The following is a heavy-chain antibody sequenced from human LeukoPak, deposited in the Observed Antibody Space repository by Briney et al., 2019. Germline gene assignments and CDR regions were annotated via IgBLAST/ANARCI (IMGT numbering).Heavy chain of an antibody. CDR2: IYYSWST. D-gene: IGHD5-18*01. J-gene: IGHJ6*03. CDR1: GGSISSYY. CDR3: ARTTEGGYTYDYFYYYYMDV. Sequence: SETLSLTCTVSGGSISSYYWSWIRQPPGKGLEGIGYIYYSWSTNYNPSLKGRVTISVDTSKNRFSLKLSSVTAEDTAVYYCARTTEGGYTYDYFYYYYMDVWGKGTTVTISS. V-gene: IGHV4-59*01.